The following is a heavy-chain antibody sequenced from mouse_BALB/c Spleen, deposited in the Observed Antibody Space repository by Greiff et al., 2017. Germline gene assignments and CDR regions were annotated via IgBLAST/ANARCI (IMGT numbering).Heavy chain of an antibody. D-gene: IGHD2-4*01. V-gene: IGHV1-7*01. Sequence: QVQLQQSGAELAKPGASVKMSCKASGYTFTSYWMHWVKQRPGQGLEWIGYINPSTGYTEYNQKFKDKATLTADKSSSTAYMQLSSLTSEDSAVYYCARPMITTWFAYWGQGTLVTVSA. J-gene: IGHJ3*01. CDR3: ARPMITTWFAY. CDR1: GYTFTSYW. CDR2: INPSTGYT.